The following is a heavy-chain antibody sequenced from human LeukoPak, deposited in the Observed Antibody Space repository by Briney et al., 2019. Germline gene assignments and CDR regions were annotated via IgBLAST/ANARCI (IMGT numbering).Heavy chain of an antibody. CDR2: IKQDGSEK. D-gene: IGHD6-19*01. J-gene: IGHJ5*02. V-gene: IGHV3-7*01. Sequence: PGGSLRLSCAASGFTFSSYWMSWVRQAPGKGLEWVANIKQDGSEKYYVDSVKGRFTISRDNAKNSLYLQMNSLRAEDTAVYYCAREGRGVYSSGRNNWFDPWGQGTLVTVSS. CDR1: GFTFSSYW. CDR3: AREGRGVYSSGRNNWFDP.